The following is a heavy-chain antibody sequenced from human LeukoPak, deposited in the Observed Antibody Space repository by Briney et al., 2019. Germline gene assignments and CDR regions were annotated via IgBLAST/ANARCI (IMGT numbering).Heavy chain of an antibody. CDR2: ISGSGGST. Sequence: GGSLRLSCAAAGFTFSSYATSWVRQAPGNGLEWISAISGSGGSTYYAVSVKGRFTISRDNSKNTLYLQMNSLRAEDTAVYYCARSFYYFDYWGQGTLVTVSS. D-gene: IGHD3-16*01. CDR3: ARSFYYFDY. J-gene: IGHJ4*02. V-gene: IGHV3-23*01. CDR1: GFTFSSYA.